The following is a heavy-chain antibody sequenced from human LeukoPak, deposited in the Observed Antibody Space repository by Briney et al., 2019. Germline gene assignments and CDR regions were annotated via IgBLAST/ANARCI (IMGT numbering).Heavy chain of an antibody. D-gene: IGHD3-22*01. CDR2: ITWNSGSI. CDR3: AKDINYDSSGYYRD. Sequence: GGSLRLSCAASGFNFDDYAMHWLRQAPGKGLEWVSGITWNSGSIAYADSVKGRFTISRDNAKNSLYVQMNSLRAEDTALYYCAKDINYDSSGYYRDWGQGTLVTVSS. J-gene: IGHJ4*02. V-gene: IGHV3-9*01. CDR1: GFNFDDYA.